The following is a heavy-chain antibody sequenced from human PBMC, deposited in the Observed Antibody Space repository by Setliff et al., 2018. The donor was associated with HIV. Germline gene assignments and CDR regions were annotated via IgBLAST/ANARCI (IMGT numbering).Heavy chain of an antibody. J-gene: IGHJ4*02. CDR2: IYYSGST. CDR1: GGSISSSSYY. D-gene: IGHD6-19*01. Sequence: SETLSLTCTASGGSISSSSYYWGWIRQPPGKGLEWIGSIYYSGSTYYNPSLKSRVTISVDTSKNQFSLKLSSVTAADTAVYYCARRGRIAVAGGFDYWGQGTLVTVSS. V-gene: IGHV4-39*01. CDR3: ARRGRIAVAGGFDY.